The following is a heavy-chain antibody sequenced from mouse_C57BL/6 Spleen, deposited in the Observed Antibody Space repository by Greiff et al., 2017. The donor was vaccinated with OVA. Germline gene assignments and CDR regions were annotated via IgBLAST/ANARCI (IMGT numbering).Heavy chain of an antibody. V-gene: IGHV5-17*01. CDR3: AREGGYDDYAMDY. CDR2: ISSGSSTI. CDR1: GFTFSDYG. D-gene: IGHD2-2*01. J-gene: IGHJ4*01. Sequence: EVQLVESGGGLVKPGGSLKLSCAASGFTFSDYGMHWVRQAPEKGLEWVAYISSGSSTIYYADTVKGRFTISRDNAKNTLFLQMTSLRSEDTAMYYCAREGGYDDYAMDYWGQGTSVTVSS.